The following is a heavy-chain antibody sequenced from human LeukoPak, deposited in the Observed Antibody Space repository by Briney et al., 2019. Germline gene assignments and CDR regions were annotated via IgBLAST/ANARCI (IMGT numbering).Heavy chain of an antibody. J-gene: IGHJ6*03. D-gene: IGHD3-3*01. CDR2: MYYSGTT. CDR1: GGSISDKIYY. Sequence: SETLSLTCSVSGGSISDKIYYWGWIRQSPGKGLEWIGSMYYSGTTFYNPSFKSRVTMSVDTSRKQFSLKLSSVTASDAAVYYCARQSRYDSRSTYYLRDYYYMDVWGTGTTVTVSS. CDR3: ARQSRYDSRSTYYLRDYYYMDV. V-gene: IGHV4-39*01.